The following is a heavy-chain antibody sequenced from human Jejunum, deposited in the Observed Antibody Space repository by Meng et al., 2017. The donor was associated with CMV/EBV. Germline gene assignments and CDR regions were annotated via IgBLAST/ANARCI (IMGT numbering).Heavy chain of an antibody. D-gene: IGHD6-25*01. CDR3: ASGGYNRPLDY. CDR1: GGSVSSASYY. J-gene: IGHJ4*02. V-gene: IGHV4-61*01. CDR2: ISYNGKT. Sequence: TVSGGSVSSASYYWSWVRQPPGKGLEWIGYISYNGKTNYNPSLKSRVTITGDTSKNQFSLKLSSVTAADTAVYYCASGGYNRPLDYWGQGTLVTVSS.